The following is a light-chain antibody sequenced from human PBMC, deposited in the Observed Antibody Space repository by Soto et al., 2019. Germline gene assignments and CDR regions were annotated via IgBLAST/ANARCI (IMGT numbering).Light chain of an antibody. Sequence: DIQMTQSPSSLSASVGDRVTITCRASQSISTYLNWYLQKPGQAPRLLIYDASTLQSGVPSRFSGSGSGTDFTLSISSLQPEDFATYYGQQSYSDPPITFGQGTRLEIK. CDR3: QQSYSDPPIT. V-gene: IGKV1-39*01. J-gene: IGKJ5*01. CDR2: DAS. CDR1: QSISTY.